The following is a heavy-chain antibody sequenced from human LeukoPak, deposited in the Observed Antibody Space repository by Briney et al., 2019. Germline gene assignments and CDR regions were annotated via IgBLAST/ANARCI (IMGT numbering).Heavy chain of an antibody. D-gene: IGHD3-22*01. Sequence: SETLSLTCTVSGYSISSGYYWGWIRQPPGKGLEWIGSIYHSGSTYYNPSLKSRVTISVDTSKNQFSLKLSSVTAADTAVYYCASDDSSGYYLDAFDIWGQGTMVTVSS. J-gene: IGHJ3*02. V-gene: IGHV4-38-2*02. CDR2: IYHSGST. CDR1: GYSISSGYY. CDR3: ASDDSSGYYLDAFDI.